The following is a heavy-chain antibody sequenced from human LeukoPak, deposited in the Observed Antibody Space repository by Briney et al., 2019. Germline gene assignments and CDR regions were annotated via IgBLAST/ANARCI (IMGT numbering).Heavy chain of an antibody. J-gene: IGHJ4*02. CDR3: ARDTYYYDSSGYYSQSYFDY. V-gene: IGHV1-46*01. CDR1: GYTLTSYY. CDR2: INPSGGST. D-gene: IGHD3-22*01. Sequence: ASVKVSCKASGYTLTSYYMHWVRQAPGQGLEWMGIINPSGGSTSYAQKFQGRVTMTRDTSTSTVYMELSSLRSEDTAVYYCARDTYYYDSSGYYSQSYFDYWGQGTLVTVSS.